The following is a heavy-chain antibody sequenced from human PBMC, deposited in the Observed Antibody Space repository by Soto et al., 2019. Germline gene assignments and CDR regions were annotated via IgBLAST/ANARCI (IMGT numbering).Heavy chain of an antibody. V-gene: IGHV4-4*07. CDR2: VYSSGAT. J-gene: IGHJ6*01. Sequence: PSETLSITCTFSVDSVSNYYWSWIWQPAGRGLEWIGRVYSSGATNYNPSLNGRVTMSVDTSRNQFSLRLTSVTAADTAIYYCTKGPNWNYYYYGVDVWGQGTAVTVSS. D-gene: IGHD1-20*01. CDR3: TKGPNWNYYYYGVDV. CDR1: VDSVSNYY.